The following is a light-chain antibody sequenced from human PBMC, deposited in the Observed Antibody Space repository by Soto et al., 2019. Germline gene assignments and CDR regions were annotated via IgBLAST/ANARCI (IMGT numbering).Light chain of an antibody. CDR3: QQYNRYWT. CDR1: RSFSTW. Sequence: DFPRTKPPSPVYAPVEHMVTTAWRVIRSFSTWLPWYQHKPGEAPKLMIYKESSLASGVPSSVTGSGSGTEFTLTISSLEPDDFATYYCQQYNRYWTFGQGTKVQVK. J-gene: IGKJ1*01. CDR2: KES. V-gene: IGKV1-5*03.